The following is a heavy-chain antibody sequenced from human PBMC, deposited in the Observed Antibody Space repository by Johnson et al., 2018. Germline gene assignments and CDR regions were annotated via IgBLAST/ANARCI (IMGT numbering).Heavy chain of an antibody. D-gene: IGHD3-22*01. CDR2: IKSDGTSK. Sequence: VQLQESGGGLVQPGGSLRLSCAASGFTFNKYWMHWVRQAPGKGLVWVSRIKSDGTSKAYADSVKGRFTISRDNAKNTLYLQMNSLRAEDTAVYYCARVEYDSSGYAVGDVDSWGQGTLVTVSS. CDR1: GFTFNKYW. V-gene: IGHV3-74*03. CDR3: ARVEYDSSGYAVGDVDS. J-gene: IGHJ4*02.